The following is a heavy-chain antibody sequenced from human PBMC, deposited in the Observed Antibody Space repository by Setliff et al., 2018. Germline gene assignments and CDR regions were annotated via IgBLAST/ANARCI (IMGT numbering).Heavy chain of an antibody. Sequence: PGGSLRLSCVASGFTFSSYGMTWVRQAPGKGLEWISYISTSSSTIDYADSVKGRFTISRDNANQSLYLQMNTLRAEDTATYYCAKDRVNDGYWDFDSWGQGIVVTVSS. J-gene: IGHJ4*02. CDR1: GFTFSSYG. CDR2: ISTSSSTI. V-gene: IGHV3-48*01. D-gene: IGHD1-1*01. CDR3: AKDRVNDGYWDFDS.